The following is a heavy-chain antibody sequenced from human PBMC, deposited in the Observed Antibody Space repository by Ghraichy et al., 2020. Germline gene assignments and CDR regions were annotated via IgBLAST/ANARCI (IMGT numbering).Heavy chain of an antibody. V-gene: IGHV1-2*06. D-gene: IGHD3-3*01. CDR1: GYTFTGYY. CDR3: ARESFYDLNWFDP. CDR2: INPNSGGT. J-gene: IGHJ5*02. Sequence: ASVKVSCKASGYTFTGYYMHWVRQAPGQGLEWMGRINPNSGGTDYAEKFRGRVTMTRDTSINTVYMELSRLTSDDTAVYYCARESFYDLNWFDPWGQGTLVIVSS.